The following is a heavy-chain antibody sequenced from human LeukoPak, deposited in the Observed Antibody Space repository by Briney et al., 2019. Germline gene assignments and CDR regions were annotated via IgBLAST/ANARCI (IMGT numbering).Heavy chain of an antibody. CDR1: GGSISNYY. D-gene: IGHD4-17*01. V-gene: IGHV4-59*08. CDR3: ARGRYYGDYIDY. CDR2: IYYSGST. Sequence: PSETLSLTCSVSGGSISNYYWSWIRQPPGKGLEWIGYIYYSGSTNYNPSLKSRVSISVDKSKNQFSLRLTSVTAADTAVYYCARGRYYGDYIDYWGQGALVTVSS. J-gene: IGHJ4*02.